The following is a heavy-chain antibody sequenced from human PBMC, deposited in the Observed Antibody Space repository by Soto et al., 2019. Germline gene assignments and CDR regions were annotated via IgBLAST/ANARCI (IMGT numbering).Heavy chain of an antibody. Sequence: GGSLRLSCAASGFTFSSYGMHWVRQAPGKGLEWVAVISYDGSNKYYADSVKGRFTISRDNSKNTLYLQMNSLRAEDTAVYYCAKGSESSGYEDWFDPWGQGTLVTVSS. CDR1: GFTFSSYG. V-gene: IGHV3-30*18. J-gene: IGHJ5*02. CDR3: AKGSESSGYEDWFDP. CDR2: ISYDGSNK. D-gene: IGHD3-22*01.